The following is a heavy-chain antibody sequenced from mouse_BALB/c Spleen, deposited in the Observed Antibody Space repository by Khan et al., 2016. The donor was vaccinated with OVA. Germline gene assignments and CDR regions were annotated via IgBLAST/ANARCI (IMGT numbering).Heavy chain of an antibody. V-gene: IGHV5-6*01. D-gene: IGHD1-1*01. Sequence: EVELVESGGDLVEPGGSLKLSCAASGFTFSTYGMSWVRQTPDKRLEWVATISTGGHYTYYPASVRGRFTIFRDNAKNTMCLQMTSLKSEDTAMFYCARLAYYYDSEGFAYWGQGTLVTVSA. CDR3: ARLAYYYDSEGFAY. CDR1: GFTFSTYG. CDR2: ISTGGHYT. J-gene: IGHJ3*01.